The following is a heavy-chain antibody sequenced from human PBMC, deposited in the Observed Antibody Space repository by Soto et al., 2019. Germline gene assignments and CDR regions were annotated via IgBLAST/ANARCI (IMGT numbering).Heavy chain of an antibody. CDR1: GGSISSYY. CDR2: IYYSGST. V-gene: IGHV4-59*01. D-gene: IGHD6-6*01. CDR3: ARSYIAARRPFDY. Sequence: PSETLSLTCTVSGGSISSYYWSWIRQPPGKGLEWIGYIYYSGSTNYNPSLKSRVTISVDTSKNQFSLKLSSVTAADTAVYYCARSYIAARRPFDYWGQGTLVTVSS. J-gene: IGHJ4*02.